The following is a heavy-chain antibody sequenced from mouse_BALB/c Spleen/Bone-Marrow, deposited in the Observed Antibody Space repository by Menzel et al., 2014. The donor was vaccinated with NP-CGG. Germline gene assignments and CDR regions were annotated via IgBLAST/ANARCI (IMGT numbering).Heavy chain of an antibody. V-gene: IGHV5-12*02. J-gene: IGHJ4*01. CDR1: GFTFSDYY. CDR3: ARQDYSYYYAMDY. D-gene: IGHD2-13*01. Sequence: EVMLAESGGGLVQPGGSLKLSCATSGFTFSDYYMYWVRQTPEKRLERVVYISNGGGSPYYPGTVKGRFTISKHHAKDTLFLQMSRLKSEDTAMYYCARQDYSYYYAMDYWGQGTSVTVSS. CDR2: ISNGGGSP.